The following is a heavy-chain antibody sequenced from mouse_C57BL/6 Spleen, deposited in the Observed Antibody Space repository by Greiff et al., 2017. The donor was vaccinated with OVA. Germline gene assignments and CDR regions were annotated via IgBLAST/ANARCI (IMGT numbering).Heavy chain of an antibody. V-gene: IGHV5-17*01. CDR3: ARGRPYFDS. Sequence: EVQLVESGGGLVKPGGSLKLSCAASGFTFSDYGMHWVRQAPEKGLEWVAYISSGSSTIYYADTVKGRFTISRDNAKNTLFLQMTSLRSEDTAMYYCARGRPYFDSWGQGTTLTVSS. CDR1: GFTFSDYG. J-gene: IGHJ2*01. CDR2: ISSGSSTI.